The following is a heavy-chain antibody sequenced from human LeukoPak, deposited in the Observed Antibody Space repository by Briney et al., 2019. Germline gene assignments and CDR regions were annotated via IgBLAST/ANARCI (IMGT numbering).Heavy chain of an antibody. D-gene: IGHD3-3*01. CDR2: IKRDGSEQ. Sequence: GGSLRLSCAAPGFTFSNYWMTWVGQAPGKGRGGWANIKRDGSEQYYVDSVKGRFTISRDNAENSLYLQMNSLRAEDTAVYYCARDPGPDSSFDYWGQGTLVTVSS. CDR3: ARDPGPDSSFDY. V-gene: IGHV3-7*01. J-gene: IGHJ4*02. CDR1: GFTFSNYW.